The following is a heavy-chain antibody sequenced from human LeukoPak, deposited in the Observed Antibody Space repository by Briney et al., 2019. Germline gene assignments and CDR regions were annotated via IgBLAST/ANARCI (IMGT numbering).Heavy chain of an antibody. D-gene: IGHD2-15*01. V-gene: IGHV1-3*01. CDR2: INAGNGNT. J-gene: IGHJ6*03. Sequence: ASVKVSCKASGYTFTSYAMHWVRQAPGQRLEWMGWINAGNGNTKYSQKFQGRVTITRDTSASTAYMELSSLRSEDTAVYYCARILLTPGGTYYYYMDVWGKGTTVTVSS. CDR1: GYTFTSYA. CDR3: ARILLTPGGTYYYYMDV.